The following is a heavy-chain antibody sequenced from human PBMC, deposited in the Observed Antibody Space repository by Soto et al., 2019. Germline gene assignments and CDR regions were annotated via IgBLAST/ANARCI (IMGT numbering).Heavy chain of an antibody. J-gene: IGHJ4*02. D-gene: IGHD1-7*01. CDR2: ISGSGGST. CDR1: GFTFSSYA. CDR3: AFEVDWNYNLDY. Sequence: PGGSLRLSCAASGFTFSSYAMSWVRQAPGKGLEWVSAISGSGGSTYYADSVKGRFTISRDNSKNTLYLQVNSLRAEDTAVYYCAFEVDWNYNLDYWGQGTLVTVSS. V-gene: IGHV3-23*01.